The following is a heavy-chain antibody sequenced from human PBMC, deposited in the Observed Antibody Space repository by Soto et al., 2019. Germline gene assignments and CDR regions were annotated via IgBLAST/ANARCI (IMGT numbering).Heavy chain of an antibody. Sequence: QITLNESGPTQVKPRQTLTLTCTFSGFSLTTSGVGVGWIRRSPGKAPEWLALIYWDDDKRYSPSLKSRLTITKDTSKNQVVLKMADLDPADTATYYCAHRVLRTVFGLVTTTAIYFDFWGQGTPVAVSS. J-gene: IGHJ4*02. CDR3: AHRVLRTVFGLVTTTAIYFDF. V-gene: IGHV2-5*02. D-gene: IGHD3-3*01. CDR2: IYWDDDK. CDR1: GFSLTTSGVG.